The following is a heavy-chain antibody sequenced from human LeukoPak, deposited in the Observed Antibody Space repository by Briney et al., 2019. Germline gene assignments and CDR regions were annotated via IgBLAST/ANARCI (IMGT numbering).Heavy chain of an antibody. CDR1: GGSISSYY. Sequence: SETLSLTCTVSGGSISSYYWSWIRQPPGKGLEWIGYIYYSGSTNYNPSLKSRVTISVDTSKNQFSLKLSSVTAAGTAVYYCATLPYSSSWYGWYFDYWGQGTLVTVSS. CDR2: IYYSGST. J-gene: IGHJ4*02. V-gene: IGHV4-59*08. CDR3: ATLPYSSSWYGWYFDY. D-gene: IGHD6-13*01.